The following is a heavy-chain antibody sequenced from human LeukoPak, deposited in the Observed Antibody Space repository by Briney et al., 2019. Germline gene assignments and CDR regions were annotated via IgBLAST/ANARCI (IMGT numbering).Heavy chain of an antibody. CDR2: INHSGST. J-gene: IGHJ5*02. CDR3: ARRGVSLEWFDP. V-gene: IGHV4-34*01. D-gene: IGHD3-3*01. Sequence: SETLSLTCAVYGGSFSGYYWSWIRQPPGKGLEWIGEINHSGSTNYNPSLKSRVTISVDTSKNQFSLKLRSVTAADTAVYHCARRGVSLEWFDPWGQGTLVTVSS. CDR1: GGSFSGYY.